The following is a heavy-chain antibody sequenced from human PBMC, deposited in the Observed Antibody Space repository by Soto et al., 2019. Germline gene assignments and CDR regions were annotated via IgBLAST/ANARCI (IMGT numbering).Heavy chain of an antibody. CDR3: ARSDFWSGYSYFDY. J-gene: IGHJ4*02. D-gene: IGHD3-3*01. V-gene: IGHV1-18*01. Sequence: ASGKVSCKASGYTFTSYGISWVRQAPGQGLEWMGWISAYNGNTNYAQKLQGRVTMTTDTSTSTAYMELRSLRSDDTAVYYCARSDFWSGYSYFDYWGQGTLVTVSS. CDR1: GYTFTSYG. CDR2: ISAYNGNT.